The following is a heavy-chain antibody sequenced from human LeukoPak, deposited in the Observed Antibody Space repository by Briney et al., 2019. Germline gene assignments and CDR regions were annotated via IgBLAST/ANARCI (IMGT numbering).Heavy chain of an antibody. CDR2: IYTSGST. CDR1: GGSISSYY. Sequence: SETLSLTCTVSGGSISSYYWSWIRQPAGKGLEWIGRIYTSGSTNYNPSLKSRVTMSVDTSKNQFSLKLSSVTAADTAVYYCARRRSSSWYFTNFDYWGQGTLVTVSS. D-gene: IGHD6-13*01. J-gene: IGHJ4*02. CDR3: ARRRSSSWYFTNFDY. V-gene: IGHV4-4*07.